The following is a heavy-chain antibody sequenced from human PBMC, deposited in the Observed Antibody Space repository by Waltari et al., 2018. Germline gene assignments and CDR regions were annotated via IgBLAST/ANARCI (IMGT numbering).Heavy chain of an antibody. CDR1: CGSLRSSSYY. V-gene: IGHV4-39*07. CDR3: ARVGKQQEAFDI. J-gene: IGHJ3*02. D-gene: IGHD6-13*01. CDR2: IYYSGST. Sequence: QLQLQESGPGLVKPSETLSLTCTVSCGSLRSSSYYWGWIRQPPGKGLEWIGSIYYSGSTYYNPSLKSRVTISVDTSKNQFSLKLSSVTAADTAVYYCARVGKQQEAFDIWGQGTMVTVSS.